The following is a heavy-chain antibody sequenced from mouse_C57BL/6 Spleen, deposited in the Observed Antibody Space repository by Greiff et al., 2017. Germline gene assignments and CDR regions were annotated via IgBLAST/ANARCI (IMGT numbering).Heavy chain of an antibody. V-gene: IGHV14-3*01. CDR3: AKRHYSYWYFDV. J-gene: IGHJ1*03. D-gene: IGHD2-12*01. CDR1: GFNIKNTY. Sequence: EVKLEESVAELVRPGASVKLSCTASGFNIKNTYMHWVKQRPEQGLEWIGRIDPANGNTKYAPKFQGKATITADTSSNTAYLQLSSLTSEDTAIYYCAKRHYSYWYFDVWGTGTTVTVSS. CDR2: IDPANGNT.